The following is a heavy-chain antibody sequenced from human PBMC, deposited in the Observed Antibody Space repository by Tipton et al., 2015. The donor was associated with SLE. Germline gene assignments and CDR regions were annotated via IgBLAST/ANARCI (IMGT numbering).Heavy chain of an antibody. D-gene: IGHD2-21*01. Sequence: PGLVKPSGTLSLTCTVSGGSISGYYWSWIRQPPGKGLEWIGYVYYGGSTTYYSGNTFYTPSLKSRVTISFDTSQNQFSLRLNSVTAADTAVYYCASPYCGPNCYGFQYWGQGNRVTVSS. V-gene: IGHV4-59*12. CDR3: ASPYCGPNCYGFQY. CDR1: GGSISGYY. CDR2: VYYGGSTTYYSGNT. J-gene: IGHJ4*02.